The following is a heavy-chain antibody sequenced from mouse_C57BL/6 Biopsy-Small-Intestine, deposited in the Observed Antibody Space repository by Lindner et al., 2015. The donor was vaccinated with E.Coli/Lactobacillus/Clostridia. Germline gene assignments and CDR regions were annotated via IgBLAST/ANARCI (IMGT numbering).Heavy chain of an antibody. CDR1: GYTFTSYW. Sequence: VQLQESGAELAKPGASVKMSCKASGYTFTSYWMHWVKQRPGQGLEWIGYINPSSGYTEYNQKFKDKATLTADKSSSTAYMQLSSLTSEDSAVYYCARGSNYDGSYDYWGQGTLVTVSA. CDR2: INPSSGYT. D-gene: IGHD1-1*01. CDR3: ARGSNYDGSYDY. J-gene: IGHJ3*01. V-gene: IGHV1-7*01.